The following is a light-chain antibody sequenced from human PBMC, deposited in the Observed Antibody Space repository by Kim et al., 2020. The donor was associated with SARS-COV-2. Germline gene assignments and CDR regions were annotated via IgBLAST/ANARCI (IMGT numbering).Light chain of an antibody. CDR1: SSDVGGSKY. CDR3: FSYAGNSIWV. J-gene: IGLJ3*02. Sequence: GQSVTLSCTGTSSDVGGSKYVSCYQQHPGTAPQRMLYDVSERPSGVPDRFSGSRSGNTASLTISGLQAEDEADYYSFSYAGNSIWVFGGGTQLTVL. CDR2: DVS. V-gene: IGLV2-11*03.